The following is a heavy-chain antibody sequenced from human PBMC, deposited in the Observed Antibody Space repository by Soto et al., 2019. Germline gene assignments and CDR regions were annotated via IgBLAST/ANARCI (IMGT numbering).Heavy chain of an antibody. CDR3: VRGTGPGSYLVDY. CDR2: LSSNGDNE. D-gene: IGHD3-10*01. Sequence: QVQLVESGGGVVQPGRSLSLSCAASGFTLSDYAMHWVRQAPDKGLEWVALLSSNGDNEKYANSLRGRFTISRDNSKNTVYLQMNSLRAEDKAMYYCVRGTGPGSYLVDYWGQGTLVTVSS. V-gene: IGHV3-30-3*01. CDR1: GFTLSDYA. J-gene: IGHJ4*02.